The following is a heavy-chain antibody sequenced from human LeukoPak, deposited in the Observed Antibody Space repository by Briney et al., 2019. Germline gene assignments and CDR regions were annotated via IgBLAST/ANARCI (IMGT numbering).Heavy chain of an antibody. CDR2: MNPNSGNT. V-gene: IGHV1-8*01. J-gene: IGHJ5*02. CDR3: ARVDTDSDP. CDR1: GYTFTSYD. Sequence: SSVKVSCKASGYTFTSYDINWVRQATGPGLEWMGWMNPNSGNTGYAQKFQGRVTITRNTSIRTAYMELSSLRSEDTAVYYCARVDTDSDPWGQGTLVTVSS.